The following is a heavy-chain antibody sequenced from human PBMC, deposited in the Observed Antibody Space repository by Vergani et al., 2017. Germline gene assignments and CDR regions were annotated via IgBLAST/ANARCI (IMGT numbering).Heavy chain of an antibody. Sequence: EVQLVQSGAEVKKPGESLKISCKGSGYSFTSYWIGWVRQMPGKGLEWMGIIYPGDSDTRYSPSFQGQVTISAAKSISTAYLQWSSLKASDTAMYYCGRHGPPDDYGDDDYPLPFDYWGQGTLVTVSS. J-gene: IGHJ4*02. CDR1: GYSFTSYW. D-gene: IGHD4-17*01. CDR3: GRHGPPDDYGDDDYPLPFDY. V-gene: IGHV5-51*01. CDR2: IYPGDSDT.